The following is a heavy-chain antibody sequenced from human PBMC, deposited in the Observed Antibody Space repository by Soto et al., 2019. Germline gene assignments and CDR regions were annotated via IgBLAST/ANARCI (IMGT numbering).Heavy chain of an antibody. CDR3: ARLGYNWNYNWFDY. J-gene: IGHJ5*01. V-gene: IGHV5-51*01. CDR1: GYSFTSYW. D-gene: IGHD1-7*01. Sequence: PGGSPKIYRKGSGYSFTSYWIGLVRQLPGKGLEWMGIIYPGDSDTRYSPSFQGQVTISADKSISTAYLQWSSLKASDTAMYYCARLGYNWNYNWFDYWGQGTLVTVSS. CDR2: IYPGDSDT.